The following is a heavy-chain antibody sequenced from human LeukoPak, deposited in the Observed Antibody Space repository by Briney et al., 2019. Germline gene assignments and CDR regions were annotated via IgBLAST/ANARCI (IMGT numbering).Heavy chain of an antibody. J-gene: IGHJ4*02. Sequence: PSETLSLTCTVSGGSISSSSYYWGWIRQPPGKGLEWIGSIHSGGSAYYNPSLKSRVTISVDTSENQFSLKLTSVTAADTAVYFCARDSEDGSGYLPRFFDYWGQGTLVTVSS. D-gene: IGHD3-22*01. CDR1: GGSISSSSYY. CDR3: ARDSEDGSGYLPRFFDY. CDR2: IHSGGSA. V-gene: IGHV4-39*07.